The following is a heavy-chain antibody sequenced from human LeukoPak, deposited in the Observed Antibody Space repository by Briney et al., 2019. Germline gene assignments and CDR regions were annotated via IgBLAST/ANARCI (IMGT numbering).Heavy chain of an antibody. J-gene: IGHJ6*02. CDR2: TIPIFGTA. D-gene: IGHD3-3*01. CDR1: GGTFSSYA. Sequence: SVKVSCKASGGTFSSYAISWVRQAPGQGLEWMGGTIPIFGTANYAQKFQGRVTITADESTSTAYMELSSLRSEDTAVYYCSRVSSLDFWSGYPMDVWGQGTTVTVSS. V-gene: IGHV1-69*13. CDR3: SRVSSLDFWSGYPMDV.